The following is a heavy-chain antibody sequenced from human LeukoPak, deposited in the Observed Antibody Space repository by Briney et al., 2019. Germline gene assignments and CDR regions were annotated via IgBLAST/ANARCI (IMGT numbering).Heavy chain of an antibody. V-gene: IGHV1-2*02. CDR1: GYTFTGYY. Sequence: ASVRVSCKASGYTFTGYYLHWVRQAPGQGLEWMGWINPNSGGTNYAQKFQGRVTMTRDTSISTAYMELSRLRSDDTAVYYCARYYGGQPIDYWGQGTLVTVSS. J-gene: IGHJ4*02. D-gene: IGHD4-23*01. CDR3: ARYYGGQPIDY. CDR2: INPNSGGT.